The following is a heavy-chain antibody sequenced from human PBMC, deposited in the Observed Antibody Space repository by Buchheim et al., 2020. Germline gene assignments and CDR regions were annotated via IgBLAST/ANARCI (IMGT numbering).Heavy chain of an antibody. CDR2: IWYDGSNK. J-gene: IGHJ6*02. CDR3: ARDFGYCSSTSCYLDPYYYYGMDV. CDR1: GFTFSSYG. D-gene: IGHD2-2*03. Sequence: QVQLVESGGGVVQPGRSLRLSCAASGFTFSSYGMHWVRQAPGKGLEWVAVIWYDGSNKYYADSVKGRFTISRDNSKNTLYLQMNSLRAEDTAVYYCARDFGYCSSTSCYLDPYYYYGMDVWGQGTT. V-gene: IGHV3-33*01.